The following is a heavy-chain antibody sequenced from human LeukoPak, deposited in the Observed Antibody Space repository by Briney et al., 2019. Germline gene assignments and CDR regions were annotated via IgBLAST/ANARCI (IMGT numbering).Heavy chain of an antibody. Sequence: PSETLSLTCAVYGGSFSGYYWSWIRQPPGKGLEWIGEINHSGSTNYNPSLKSRVTISVDTSKNQFSLKLSSVTAADTAVYYCARGGIVATLDYWGQGTLVTVSS. D-gene: IGHD5-12*01. CDR1: GGSFSGYY. V-gene: IGHV4-34*01. J-gene: IGHJ4*02. CDR3: ARGGIVATLDY. CDR2: INHSGST.